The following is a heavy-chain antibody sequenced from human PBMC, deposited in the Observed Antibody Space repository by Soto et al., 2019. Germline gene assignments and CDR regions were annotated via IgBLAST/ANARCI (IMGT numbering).Heavy chain of an antibody. CDR2: INAGNGNT. CDR3: ARDLGVRAASDF. V-gene: IGHV1-3*01. D-gene: IGHD2-21*01. J-gene: IGHJ4*02. CDR1: GYTFTSYA. Sequence: ASVKVSCKASGYTFTSYAMHWVRQAPGQRLEWMGWINAGNGNTKYSQKFQGRVTITRDTSASTAYMELSSLRSEDTAVYYCARDLGVRAASDFWGQGSLVPVSS.